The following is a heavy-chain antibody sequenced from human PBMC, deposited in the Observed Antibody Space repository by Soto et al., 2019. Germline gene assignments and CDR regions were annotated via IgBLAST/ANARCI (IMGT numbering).Heavy chain of an antibody. CDR1: GYTFTTYY. CDR3: ATRDPGHY. CDR2: ISPDGGRT. Sequence: QVQLVQSGAEVKKPGASVKVSCKASGYTFTTYYMHWVRQAPGQGLEWMGIISPDGGRTSYAQTFQGSVTMTRNTSTSTVYMELRSLRSEDTAVYYWATRDPGHYWGQGTLVTVSS. V-gene: IGHV1-46*01. J-gene: IGHJ4*02.